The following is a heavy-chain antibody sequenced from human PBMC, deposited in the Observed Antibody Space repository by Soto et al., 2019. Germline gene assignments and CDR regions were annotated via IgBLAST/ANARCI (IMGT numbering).Heavy chain of an antibody. CDR1: GGSIGSSSYY. D-gene: IGHD6-19*01. CDR3: ARSTSSGWYEFDY. J-gene: IGHJ4*02. Sequence: QLQLQESGPGLVKPSETLSLTCTVSGGSIGSSSYYWGWIRQPPGKGLEWIGSIYYSGSTYYNPSLKSRVTISVDTSKNQFSLKLSSVTAADTAVSYCARSTSSGWYEFDYWGQGTLVTVSS. CDR2: IYYSGST. V-gene: IGHV4-39*01.